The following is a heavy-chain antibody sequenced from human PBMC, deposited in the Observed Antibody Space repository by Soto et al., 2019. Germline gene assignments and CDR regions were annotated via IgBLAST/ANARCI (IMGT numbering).Heavy chain of an antibody. CDR2: ISYDGSNK. CDR1: GFTFSSYG. CDR3: AKAPIAAAGGFFDY. J-gene: IGHJ4*02. Sequence: LRLSCAASGFTFSSYGMHWVRQAPGKGLEWVAVISYDGSNKYYADSVKGRFTISRDNSKNTLYLQMNSLRAEDTAVYYCAKAPIAAAGGFFDYWGQGTLVTVSS. V-gene: IGHV3-30*18. D-gene: IGHD6-13*01.